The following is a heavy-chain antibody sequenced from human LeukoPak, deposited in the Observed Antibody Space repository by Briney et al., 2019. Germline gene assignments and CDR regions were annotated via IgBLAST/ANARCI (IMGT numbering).Heavy chain of an antibody. D-gene: IGHD5-18*01. J-gene: IGHJ4*02. V-gene: IGHV3-23*01. Sequence: GGSLRLSCAAYGFTFSSYAMSWVRQAPGKGLECVSVISGSGGSTYYADSVKGRFTISRDNSKNTLYLQMNSLRAEDTAVYYCAKDRNSGAMVKGDYWGQGTLVTVSS. CDR3: AKDRNSGAMVKGDY. CDR1: GFTFSSYA. CDR2: ISGSGGST.